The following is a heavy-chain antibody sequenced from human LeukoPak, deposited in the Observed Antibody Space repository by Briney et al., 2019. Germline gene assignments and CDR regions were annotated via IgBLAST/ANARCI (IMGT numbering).Heavy chain of an antibody. J-gene: IGHJ3*02. D-gene: IGHD3-10*02. CDR3: ARDSPLLLYSDAFEI. CDR2: ISAYNGNT. V-gene: IGHV1-18*01. CDR1: GYNFNTHG. Sequence: GASVKVSCKASGYNFNTHGISWVRQAPGQGLEWMGWISAYNGNTDYSQKLQGRVTMTTDTSTNTAYMELRSLRSDDTAVYYCARDSPLLLYSDAFEIWGQGTMVTVSS.